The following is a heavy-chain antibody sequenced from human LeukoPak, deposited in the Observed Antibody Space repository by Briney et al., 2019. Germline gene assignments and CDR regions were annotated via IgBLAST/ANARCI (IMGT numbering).Heavy chain of an antibody. CDR1: GGTFSSYA. CDR3: ARVSLGNEPGSPQNYYYYGMDV. J-gene: IGHJ6*02. CDR2: IIPIFGTA. V-gene: IGHV1-69*01. Sequence: SVKVSCKASGGTFSSYAISWVRQAPGQGLEWMGGIIPIFGTANYAQKFQGRVTITADESTSTAYMELSSLRSEDTAVYYCARVSLGNEPGSPQNYYYYGMDVWGQGTTVTVSS.